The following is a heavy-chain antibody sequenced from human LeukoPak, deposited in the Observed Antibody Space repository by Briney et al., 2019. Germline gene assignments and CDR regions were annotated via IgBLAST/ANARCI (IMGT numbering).Heavy chain of an antibody. Sequence: PGRSLRLSCAASGFTFSGYALHWVRQAPGKGLEWVAVISNDANNKHYADSVKGRFTISRDNAKNTLYLQMHSVRPEDTAVYYCARGAGASGGRDYYSDYWGQGMLVAVSS. J-gene: IGHJ4*02. CDR1: GFTFSGYA. D-gene: IGHD6-13*01. CDR3: ARGAGASGGRDYYSDY. V-gene: IGHV3-30*04. CDR2: ISNDANNK.